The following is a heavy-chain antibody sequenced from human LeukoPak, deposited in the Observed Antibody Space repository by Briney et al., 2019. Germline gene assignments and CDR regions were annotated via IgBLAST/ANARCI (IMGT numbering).Heavy chain of an antibody. CDR1: GGSISSYY. D-gene: IGHD3-3*01. V-gene: IGHV4-59*01. Sequence: SETLSLTCTVSGGSISSYYWSWIRQPPGKGLEWIGYIYYSGSTNYNPSLKSRVTISVDTSKNQFSLKLSSVTAADTAVYYCAREAHPPYYDFWSGTDAFDIWGQGTMVTVSS. CDR3: AREAHPPYYDFWSGTDAFDI. CDR2: IYYSGST. J-gene: IGHJ3*02.